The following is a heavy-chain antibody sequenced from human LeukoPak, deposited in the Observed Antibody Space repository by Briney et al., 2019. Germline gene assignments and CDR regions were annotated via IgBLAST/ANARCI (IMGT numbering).Heavy chain of an antibody. CDR1: GGSISSSSYY. D-gene: IGHD1-7*01. CDR2: IYYSGRT. V-gene: IGHV4-39*01. CDR3: AVNWNYVDNWFDP. Sequence: SETLSLTCTVPGGSISSSSYYWGWIRQPPGRGLEWIGSIYYSGRTYYNPSLKSRVTISVDTSKNQFSLKLSSVTAADTAVYSCAVNWNYVDNWFDPWGQGTLVTVSS. J-gene: IGHJ5*02.